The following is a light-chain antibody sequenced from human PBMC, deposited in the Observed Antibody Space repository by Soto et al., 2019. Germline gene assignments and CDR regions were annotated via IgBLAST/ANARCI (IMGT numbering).Light chain of an antibody. CDR1: QSVSSW. CDR3: QQYNTVGIT. Sequence: DIQMTQSPSTLSASVGDRVTHTCRASQSVSSWLAWYQQKPGKAPKLLIYDASTLETGVPSRFSGSGSQTEFTLTITSLQPDDFATYFCQQYNTVGITFGPGTTVDV. V-gene: IGKV1-5*01. CDR2: DAS. J-gene: IGKJ3*01.